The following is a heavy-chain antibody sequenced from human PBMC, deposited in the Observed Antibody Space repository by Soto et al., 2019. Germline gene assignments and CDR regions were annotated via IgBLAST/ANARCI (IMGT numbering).Heavy chain of an antibody. J-gene: IGHJ4*02. CDR2: ISGSGAST. D-gene: IGHD6-19*01. Sequence: EVQLLESGGGLVQPGGSLRLSCAASGFSFSSYAMNWVRQAPGKGLEWVSVISGSGASTYYADSVKGRFTISRDNSKNTLYLQMISLRAEDTAVYYCARRSSGWYFDYWGQGTLVVVSS. V-gene: IGHV3-23*01. CDR3: ARRSSGWYFDY. CDR1: GFSFSSYA.